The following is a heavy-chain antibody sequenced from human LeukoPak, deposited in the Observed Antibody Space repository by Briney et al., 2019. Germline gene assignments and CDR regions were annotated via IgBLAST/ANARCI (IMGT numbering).Heavy chain of an antibody. CDR2: IYHSGST. D-gene: IGHD5-24*01. Sequence: SQTLSLTCTVSGGFLSSGGYYWSWTRQPPGKGLERIVYIYHSGSTYYNPSLTSRVTMSVDKSKNQFSLKLTSVTAADTAVYYCARDADGSFDDWGQETLVTVSS. CDR3: ARDADGSFDD. CDR1: GGFLSSGGYY. J-gene: IGHJ4*02. V-gene: IGHV4-30-2*01.